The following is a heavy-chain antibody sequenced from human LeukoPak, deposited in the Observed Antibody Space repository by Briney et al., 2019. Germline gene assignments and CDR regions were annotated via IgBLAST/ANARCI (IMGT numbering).Heavy chain of an antibody. J-gene: IGHJ4*02. CDR3: ARAGRSGHYIDY. V-gene: IGHV3-11*01. CDR2: VSGSEDNK. CDR1: GFTFRDYY. D-gene: IGHD1-26*01. Sequence: GGSLRLSCAASGFTFRDYYITWIRQAPGPGLEWISYVSGSEDNKYYADSVKGRFAISRDNAEKSLFLQMSNLRAEDTAVYYCARAGRSGHYIDYWGQGTLVTVSS.